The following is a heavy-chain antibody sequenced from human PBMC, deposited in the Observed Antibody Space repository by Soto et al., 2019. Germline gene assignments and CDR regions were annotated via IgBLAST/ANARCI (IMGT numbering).Heavy chain of an antibody. CDR3: ANTRKDGSGSYRGWFDP. J-gene: IGHJ5*02. CDR1: GGSISSGGYY. CDR2: IYYSGST. V-gene: IGHV4-31*03. Sequence: QVQLQESGPGLVKPSQTLSLTCTVSGGSISSGGYYWSWIRQHPGKGLEWIGYIYYSGSTYYNPSPKSRVTISVDTSKNQFSLKLSSVTAADTAVYYCANTRKDGSGSYRGWFDPWGQGTLVTVSS. D-gene: IGHD3-10*01.